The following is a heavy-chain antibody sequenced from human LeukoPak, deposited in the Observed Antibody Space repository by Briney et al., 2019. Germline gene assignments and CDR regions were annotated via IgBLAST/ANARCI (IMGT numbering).Heavy chain of an antibody. CDR3: ARDIWFGELLSPYYYGMDV. J-gene: IGHJ6*02. Sequence: PGGSLRLSCAASGFTFSSYWMSWVRQAPGKGLEWVANIKQDGSEKYYVDSVKGRFTISRDNAKNSLYLQMNSLRAEDTAVYYCARDIWFGELLSPYYYGMDVWGQGTTVTVSS. D-gene: IGHD3-10*01. V-gene: IGHV3-7*01. CDR2: IKQDGSEK. CDR1: GFTFSSYW.